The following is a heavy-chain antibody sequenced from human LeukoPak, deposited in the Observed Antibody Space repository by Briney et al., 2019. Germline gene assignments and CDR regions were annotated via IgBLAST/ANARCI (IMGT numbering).Heavy chain of an antibody. Sequence: GGSLRLSCAASGFTFSSYWMSWVRQAPGKGLEWVANIKQDGSEKYYVDSVKGRFTISRDNAKNSLYLQMNSLRAEDTAVYYCAREPLTDYYDSSGYYDLGSYYFDYWDQGTLVTVSS. CDR2: IKQDGSEK. J-gene: IGHJ4*02. D-gene: IGHD3-22*01. CDR1: GFTFSSYW. V-gene: IGHV3-7*01. CDR3: AREPLTDYYDSSGYYDLGSYYFDY.